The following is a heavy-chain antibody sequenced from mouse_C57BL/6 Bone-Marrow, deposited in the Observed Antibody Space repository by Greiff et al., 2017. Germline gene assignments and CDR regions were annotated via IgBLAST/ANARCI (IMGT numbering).Heavy chain of an antibody. Sequence: VQLQQSGAELVRPGASVKLSCTASGFNIKDYYMHWVKQRPEQGLEWIGRIDPEDGDTEYAPKFQGKATMTADKSSNTAYLQLSSLTSEDTAVYYCTTKDDYGRFDYWGQGTTLTDSS. CDR1: GFNIKDYY. CDR2: IDPEDGDT. D-gene: IGHD1-1*01. V-gene: IGHV14-1*01. CDR3: TTKDDYGRFDY. J-gene: IGHJ2*01.